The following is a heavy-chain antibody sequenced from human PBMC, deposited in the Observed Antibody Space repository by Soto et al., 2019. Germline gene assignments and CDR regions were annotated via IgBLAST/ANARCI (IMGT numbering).Heavy chain of an antibody. V-gene: IGHV1-3*01. D-gene: IGHD2-15*01. J-gene: IGHJ5*02. CDR2: LNVGNGNT. Sequence: QVHLVQSGAEVREPGASVKVSCTASGYTFTSYPLHWVRQAPGQRLEWMGRLNVGNGNTDYSQNFQGRVTFTRDTFASTAYLELSSLTSEDTAVYYCAREGEVCGGRCWTYSWFDPWCQGTLVSVSS. CDR3: AREGEVCGGRCWTYSWFDP. CDR1: GYTFTSYP.